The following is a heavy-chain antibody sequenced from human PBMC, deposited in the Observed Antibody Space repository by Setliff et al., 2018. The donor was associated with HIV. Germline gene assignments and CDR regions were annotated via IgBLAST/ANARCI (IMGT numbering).Heavy chain of an antibody. CDR2: IKYDGSEK. CDR3: XXXGGCSGAGCWGNDPFHI. J-gene: IGHJ3*02. CDR1: GFXXSNYW. D-gene: IGHD2-15*01. V-gene: IGHV3-7*03. Sequence: GGSLRLSCAASGFXXSNYWMSGGRGGPGRGPGWVSNIKYDGSEKSYGDSVRGRFTISRDNAENSLYLQMSGLRAEDTAVXXXXXXGGCSGAGCWGNDPFHIWGLGTMVXVSS.